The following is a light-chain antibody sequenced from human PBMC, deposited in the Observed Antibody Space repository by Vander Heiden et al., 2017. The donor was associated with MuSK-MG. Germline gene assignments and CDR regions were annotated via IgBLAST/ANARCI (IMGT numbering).Light chain of an antibody. Sequence: QTVVTQEPSLSVSPGGTVTLTCGLTSGSVSTSHYPSWYQQSPGQAPRILMYSTNNRSSGVPDRFSGSILGATAALTISGAQARDDSDYYCALYMGSAHWVFGGGTKLTVL. V-gene: IGLV8-61*01. J-gene: IGLJ3*02. CDR3: ALYMGSAHWV. CDR2: STN. CDR1: SGSVSTSHY.